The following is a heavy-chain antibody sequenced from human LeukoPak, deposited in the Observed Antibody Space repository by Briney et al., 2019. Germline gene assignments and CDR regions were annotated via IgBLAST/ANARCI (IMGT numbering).Heavy chain of an antibody. D-gene: IGHD4/OR15-4a*01. Sequence: GGSLRLSCTVSGFTVSTNSMSWVRQVPGKGLEWVSAINGNGDSTYCADSVKGRFTIPRDNSKNTLYLQVNSLRAEDTAVYYCAKGPLTRFDYWGQGTLVTVSS. J-gene: IGHJ4*02. V-gene: IGHV3-23*01. CDR2: INGNGDST. CDR3: AKGPLTRFDY. CDR1: GFTVSTNS.